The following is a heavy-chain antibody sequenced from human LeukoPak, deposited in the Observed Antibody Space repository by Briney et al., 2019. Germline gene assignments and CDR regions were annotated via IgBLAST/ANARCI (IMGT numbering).Heavy chain of an antibody. CDR2: INHSGST. CDR1: GGSFSGHY. J-gene: IGHJ4*02. V-gene: IGHV4-34*01. CDR3: ARGHGTLGPYIDY. Sequence: SETLSLTCAVYGGSFSGHYWSWIRQPPGKGLEWIGEINHSGSTNYNPSLKSRVTISVDTSKNQFSLKLSSVTAADTAVYYCARGHGTLGPYIDYWGQGTLVTVSS. D-gene: IGHD3-16*01.